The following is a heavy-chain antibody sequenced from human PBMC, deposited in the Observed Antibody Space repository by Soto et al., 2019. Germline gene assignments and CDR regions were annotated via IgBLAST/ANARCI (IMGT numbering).Heavy chain of an antibody. CDR3: ARKPDPFDI. CDR2: IYPGNSDT. J-gene: IGHJ3*02. Sequence: GESLKISCKGSGYSFASYWIGWVRQVPGKGLDWIGIIYPGNSDTRYSPSFQGQVTISVDKSISTAYLQWSSLRASDTAVYYCARKPDPFDIWGQGTLVTVSS. CDR1: GYSFASYW. V-gene: IGHV5-51*01.